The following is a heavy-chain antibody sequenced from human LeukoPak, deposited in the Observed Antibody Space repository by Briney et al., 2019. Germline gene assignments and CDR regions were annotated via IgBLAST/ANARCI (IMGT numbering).Heavy chain of an antibody. J-gene: IGHJ5*02. V-gene: IGHV1-8*01. D-gene: IGHD3-16*02. Sequence: ASVKVSCKASGYTFTSYDINWVRQATGQGLEWMGWMNPNSGNTGYAQKFQGRVTMTRNTSISTAYMELSSLRSEDAAVYYCARGSTYVVAFGVVISCFVLGGQGPLVSVSS. CDR1: GYTFTSYD. CDR2: MNPNSGNT. CDR3: ARGSTYVVAFGVVISCFVL.